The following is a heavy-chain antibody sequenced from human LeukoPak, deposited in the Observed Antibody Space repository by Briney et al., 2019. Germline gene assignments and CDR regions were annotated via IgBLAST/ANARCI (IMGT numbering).Heavy chain of an antibody. CDR2: ISSSGTTI. CDR3: ARVSITSDSSGYYFDY. J-gene: IGHJ4*01. D-gene: IGHD3-22*01. CDR1: GFTFSSYG. V-gene: IGHV3-48*02. Sequence: GGSLRLSCAASGFTFSSYGMNWVRQAPGKGLEWVSLISSSGTTIYYADSLRGRFTISRDNAKNSLYLQMNSLRDEDSALYYCARVSITSDSSGYYFDYWGQGILVTVSS.